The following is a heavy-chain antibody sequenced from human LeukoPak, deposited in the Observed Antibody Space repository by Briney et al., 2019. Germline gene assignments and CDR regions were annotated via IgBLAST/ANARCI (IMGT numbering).Heavy chain of an antibody. D-gene: IGHD1-26*01. Sequence: SVKVSCKASGGTLSSYAISWVRQAPGQGLEWMGGIIPIFGTANYAQKFQGRVTITADESTSTAYMELSSLRSEDTAVYYCARDRELWAPGYYYGMDVWGQGTTVTVSS. J-gene: IGHJ6*02. V-gene: IGHV1-69*13. CDR2: IIPIFGTA. CDR3: ARDRELWAPGYYYGMDV. CDR1: GGTLSSYA.